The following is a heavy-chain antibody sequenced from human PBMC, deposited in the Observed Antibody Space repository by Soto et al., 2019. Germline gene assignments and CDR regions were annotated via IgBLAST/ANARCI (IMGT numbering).Heavy chain of an antibody. V-gene: IGHV4-38-2*02. CDR3: AKDSRGLDP. D-gene: IGHD6-25*01. Sequence: PSETLSLTCAVSGYFISDNYFWGWIRQPPGKGLEWIGSIYHNGDTRYNPSLKSRVTISVDTSKNQFTLRMTSVTAADTAVYFCAKDSRGLDPWSQGTLVTVSS. CDR1: GYFISDNYF. CDR2: IYHNGDT. J-gene: IGHJ5*02.